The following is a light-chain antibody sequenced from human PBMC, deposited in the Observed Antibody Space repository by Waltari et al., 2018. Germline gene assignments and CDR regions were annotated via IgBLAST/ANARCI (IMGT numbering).Light chain of an antibody. Sequence: QSVLTQPPSVSAAPGPRVTIPCPGGSPHLGNNSVPWYRQFPGTAPKLLIYENTERPSGIPGRFSGSKSGTSATLDITGLQAGDEADYYCGTWDSSLSGAVFGGGTHLTVL. V-gene: IGLV1-51*02. CDR3: GTWDSSLSGAV. CDR2: ENT. CDR1: SPHLGNNS. J-gene: IGLJ7*01.